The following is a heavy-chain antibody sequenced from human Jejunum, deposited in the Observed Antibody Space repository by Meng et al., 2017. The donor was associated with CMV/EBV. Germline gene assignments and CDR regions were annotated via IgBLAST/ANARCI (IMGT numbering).Heavy chain of an antibody. CDR3: ARSYDDFWSGYYRRPSY. CDR1: TFINYC. V-gene: IGHV1-46*01. J-gene: IGHJ4*02. CDR2: INPYSGTA. Sequence: TFINYCSHWVRQAPGQGLEWMGIINPYSGTATYAQKFQTRVTMTRDKSTSTVYMDLSSLKSEDTAIYYCARSYDDFWSGYYRRPSYWGQGTLVTVSS. D-gene: IGHD3-3*01.